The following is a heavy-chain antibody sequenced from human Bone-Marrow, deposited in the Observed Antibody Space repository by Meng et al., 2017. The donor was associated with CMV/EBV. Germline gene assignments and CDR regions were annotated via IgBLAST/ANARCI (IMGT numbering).Heavy chain of an antibody. D-gene: IGHD6-13*01. V-gene: IGHV1-69*05. CDR1: GGTFSTYA. J-gene: IGHJ4*02. Sequence: SSVKVSCKASGGTFSTYAISWVRQAPGQGLELMGGIIPIFGTANYAQKFQGRVTITTDESTSTAYMELSSLRSEDTAVDYGARSISWYGEFDYWGQGTLVTVSS. CDR3: ARSISWYGEFDY. CDR2: IIPIFGTA.